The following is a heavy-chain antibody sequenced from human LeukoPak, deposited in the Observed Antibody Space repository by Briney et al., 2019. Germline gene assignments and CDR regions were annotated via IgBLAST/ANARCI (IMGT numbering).Heavy chain of an antibody. CDR2: INPNSGGT. Sequence: ASVKVSCKPSGGTFTGYYMHWVRQAPGQGLEWMGWINPNSGGTNYAQKFQGRVTMTRDTSISTAYMELSRLRSEDTAVYYCAQTFRITMVRGVIPGGYYGMDVWGQGTTVTVSS. CDR3: AQTFRITMVRGVIPGGYYGMDV. J-gene: IGHJ6*02. CDR1: GGTFTGYY. V-gene: IGHV1-2*02. D-gene: IGHD3-10*01.